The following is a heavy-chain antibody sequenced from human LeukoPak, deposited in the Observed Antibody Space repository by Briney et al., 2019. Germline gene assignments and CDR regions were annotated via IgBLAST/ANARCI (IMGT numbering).Heavy chain of an antibody. Sequence: GGSLRLSCAASGFTFSSYAMNWVRQAPGKGLQWVSAIGVTGRTYYADSVKGRFTISRDNSKNTLYLQMNSQRAEDTAVYYCAKVLTCSGGTCYYFDYWGQGTLVTVSS. J-gene: IGHJ4*02. V-gene: IGHV3-23*01. CDR2: IGVTGRT. CDR1: GFTFSSYA. D-gene: IGHD2-15*01. CDR3: AKVLTCSGGTCYYFDY.